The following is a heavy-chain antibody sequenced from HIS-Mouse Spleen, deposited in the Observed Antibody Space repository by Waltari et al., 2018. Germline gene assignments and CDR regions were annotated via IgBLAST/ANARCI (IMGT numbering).Heavy chain of an antibody. V-gene: IGHV4-38-2*02. CDR2: IYHSGST. CDR1: GYSISSGYY. Sequence: QVQLQESGPGLVKPSETLSLTCTVSGYSISSGYYWGLIRQPPGKGLEWIGSIYHSGSTYYTPCLTSRATISVDTSKNQSSLKLSAVTAADTAVYYCARVKTWGQGTLVTVSS. CDR3: ARVKT. J-gene: IGHJ5*02.